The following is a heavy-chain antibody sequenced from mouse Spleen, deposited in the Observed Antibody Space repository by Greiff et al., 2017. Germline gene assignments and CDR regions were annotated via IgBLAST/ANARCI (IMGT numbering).Heavy chain of an antibody. Sequence: EVQLVESGGGLVKPGGSLKLSCAASGFTFRDYGMHWVRQAPEKGLEWVAYISSGSSTIYYADTVKGRFTISRDNAKNTLFLQMTSLRSEDTAMYYCARPTATWVDYWGQGTSVTVSS. CDR1: GFTFRDYG. CDR2: ISSGSSTI. J-gene: IGHJ4*01. V-gene: IGHV5-17*01. CDR3: ARPTATWVDY. D-gene: IGHD1-2*01.